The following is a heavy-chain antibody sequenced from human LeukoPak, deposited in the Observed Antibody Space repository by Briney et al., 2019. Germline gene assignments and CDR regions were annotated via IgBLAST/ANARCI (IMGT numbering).Heavy chain of an antibody. CDR1: GGSFSGYY. J-gene: IGHJ4*02. Sequence: SETLSLTCAVYGGSFSGYYWSWIRQPPGKGLEWIGEINHSGSTNYNPSLKSRVTISVDTSKNQFSLKLSSVTAADTAVYYCARGEEQWLGSFDYWGQGTLVTVSS. D-gene: IGHD6-19*01. CDR3: ARGEEQWLGSFDY. CDR2: INHSGST. V-gene: IGHV4-34*01.